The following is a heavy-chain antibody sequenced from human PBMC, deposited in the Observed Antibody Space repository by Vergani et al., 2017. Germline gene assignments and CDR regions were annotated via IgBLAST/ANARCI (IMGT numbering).Heavy chain of an antibody. Sequence: QVQLVQSGAEVKKPGASVKVSCKASGYTFTSYDINWVRQATGQGLEWMGWMNPNSGNTGYAQKFQGRVTMTRNTSISTAYMELSSLRSEDTAVYYCARDGCSGGSCSTRSFDYWGQGTLVTVSS. CDR3: ARDGCSGGSCSTRSFDY. V-gene: IGHV1-8*01. D-gene: IGHD2-15*01. CDR2: MNPNSGNT. J-gene: IGHJ4*02. CDR1: GYTFTSYD.